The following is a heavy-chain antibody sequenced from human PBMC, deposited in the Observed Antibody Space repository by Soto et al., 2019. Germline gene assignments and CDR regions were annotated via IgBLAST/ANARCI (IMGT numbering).Heavy chain of an antibody. Sequence: QVQLVQSGAEVKKPGSSVKVSCKASGGNFSSYAISWVRQAPGQGHEWMGGIILIVGTANYAKKLQGRGTITADESKSTAYMELSSLSSEDTVVYYCARGATEQQLVGYFQHWGQGPLVTVSS. D-gene: IGHD6-13*01. CDR1: GGNFSSYA. CDR2: IILIVGTA. CDR3: ARGATEQQLVGYFQH. J-gene: IGHJ1*01. V-gene: IGHV1-69*12.